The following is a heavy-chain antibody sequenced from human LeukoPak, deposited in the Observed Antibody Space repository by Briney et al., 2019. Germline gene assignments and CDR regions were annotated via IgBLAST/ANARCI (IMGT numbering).Heavy chain of an antibody. V-gene: IGHV3-23*01. D-gene: IGHD3-10*01. CDR1: GFTFSSYG. CDR2: ISGGGGST. CDR3: AKHKGPGSSWFDP. J-gene: IGHJ5*02. Sequence: GGTLRLSCAASGFTFSSYGMSWVRQAPGKGLEWVSAISGGGGSTYYADSVKGRFTISRDNSKNTLYLQMNSLRAEDTAVYYCAKHKGPGSSWFDPWGQGTLVTVSS.